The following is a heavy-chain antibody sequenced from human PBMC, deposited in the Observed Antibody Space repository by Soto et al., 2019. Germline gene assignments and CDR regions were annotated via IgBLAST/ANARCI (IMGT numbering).Heavy chain of an antibody. J-gene: IGHJ6*03. V-gene: IGHV4-34*01. CDR2: INHSGST. CDR3: ARGRLVSGGCSSPKKYYLDV. Sequence: QVQLQQWGAGLLKPSETLSLTCAVYGGSFSGYYWSWIRQPPGKGLEWIGAINHSGSTNYNPSPKSRVTISVDTSKNQFSLKLSSVTAADTAVYYCARGRLVSGGCSSPKKYYLDVWGKGTTVTVSS. D-gene: IGHD6-13*01. CDR1: GGSFSGYY.